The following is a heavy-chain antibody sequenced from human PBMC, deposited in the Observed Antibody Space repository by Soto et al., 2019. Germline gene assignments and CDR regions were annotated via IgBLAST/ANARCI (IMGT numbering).Heavy chain of an antibody. CDR2: IYFDGNNK. CDR1: GFTFSSYG. D-gene: IGHD2-15*01. CDR3: ARGGGDTVVQVAGGDNWFDP. V-gene: IGHV3-33*01. J-gene: IGHJ5*02. Sequence: GGSLRLSCAASGFTFSSYGMHWVRQAPGKGLEWVAIIYFDGNNKYYADSVKGRFTISRDNSKNMVYLQMNSLRAEDTALYYCARGGGDTVVQVAGGDNWFDPWGQGTLVTVSS.